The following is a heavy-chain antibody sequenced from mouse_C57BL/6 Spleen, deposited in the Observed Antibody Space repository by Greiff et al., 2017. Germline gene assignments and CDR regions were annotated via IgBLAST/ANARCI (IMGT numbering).Heavy chain of an antibody. D-gene: IGHD2-4*01. CDR2: IDPENGDT. CDR3: TIGGLRRSGYYFDY. J-gene: IGHJ2*01. Sequence: VQLQQSGAELVRPGASVKLSCTASGFNIKDDYMHWVKQRPEQGLEWIGWIDPENGDTEYASKFQGKATIPADTSSHTAYLQLSSLPSDDTAVYYCTIGGLRRSGYYFDYWGQGTTLTVSS. CDR1: GFNIKDDY. V-gene: IGHV14-4*01.